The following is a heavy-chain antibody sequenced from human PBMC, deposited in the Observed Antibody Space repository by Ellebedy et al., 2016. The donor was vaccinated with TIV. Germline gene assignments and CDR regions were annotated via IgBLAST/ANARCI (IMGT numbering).Heavy chain of an antibody. CDR3: APTKPRPYYDILTGYYAEYFQH. V-gene: IGHV3-30*03. J-gene: IGHJ1*01. D-gene: IGHD3-9*01. Sequence: GGSLRPSXAASGFTFSSYGMNWVRQAQGKGLEWVAVISYDGSNKYYADSVKGRFTISRDNSKNTLYLQMNSLRAEDTAVYYCAPTKPRPYYDILTGYYAEYFQHWGQGTLVTVSS. CDR2: ISYDGSNK. CDR1: GFTFSSYG.